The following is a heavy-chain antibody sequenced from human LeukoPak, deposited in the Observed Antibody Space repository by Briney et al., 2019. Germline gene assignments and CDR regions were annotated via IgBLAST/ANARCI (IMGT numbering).Heavy chain of an antibody. Sequence: GGSLRLSCTGSGFTFGDYAVNWVRQVPGKGLEWVGFIRSRTYGLTTQYAASVRGRFIISRDDFKSVAYLRMSGLKTEDTAVYYCARAREYSTGWYRTEPGILDSWGQGTLVTVSS. V-gene: IGHV3-49*04. J-gene: IGHJ4*02. CDR3: ARAREYSTGWYRTEPGILDS. D-gene: IGHD6-19*01. CDR1: GFTFGDYA. CDR2: IRSRTYGLTT.